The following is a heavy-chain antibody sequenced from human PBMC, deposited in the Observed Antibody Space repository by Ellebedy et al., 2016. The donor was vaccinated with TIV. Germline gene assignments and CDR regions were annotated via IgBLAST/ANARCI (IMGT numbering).Heavy chain of an antibody. CDR3: ARSYTSGWFGSIDP. CDR1: GGLISTYY. J-gene: IGHJ5*02. Sequence: MPSETLSLTCTVSGGLISTYYWSWIRQPPGKGLEWMGYIYHSGTTKYNPSLKSRVTLSVHTSKNQFSLKLNSVTAADTAVYYCARSYTSGWFGSIDPWGQGTLVTVSA. CDR2: IYHSGTT. V-gene: IGHV4-59*01. D-gene: IGHD6-19*01.